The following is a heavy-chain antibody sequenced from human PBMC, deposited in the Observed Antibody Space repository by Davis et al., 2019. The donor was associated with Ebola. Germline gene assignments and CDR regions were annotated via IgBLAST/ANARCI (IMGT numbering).Heavy chain of an antibody. J-gene: IGHJ6*02. V-gene: IGHV1-2*02. D-gene: IGHD4-23*01. CDR2: INSNSGGA. CDR1: GYTFTGYY. Sequence: ASVKVSCKASGYTFTGYYIHWVRQAPGQGLEWMGWINSNSGGAKYAHNFQGRVTMTRDTSISTAYMEMGSLRSDDTAMYYCARTLVSPSSDGMDVWGQGTTVRVSS. CDR3: ARTLVSPSSDGMDV.